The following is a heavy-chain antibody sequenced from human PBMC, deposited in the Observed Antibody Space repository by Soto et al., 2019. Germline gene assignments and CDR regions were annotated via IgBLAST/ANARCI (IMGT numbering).Heavy chain of an antibody. CDR1: GYTLTELS. J-gene: IGHJ3*02. V-gene: IGHV1-24*01. D-gene: IGHD3-10*01. CDR2: FDPEDGET. CDR3: ATGTMVFDAFDI. Sequence: ASVKVSCKVSGYTLTELSMHWVRQAPGKGLEWMGGFDPEDGETIYAQKFQGRVTMTEDTSTDTAYMELSSLRSEDTAVYYCATGTMVFDAFDIWGQGTMVTVSS.